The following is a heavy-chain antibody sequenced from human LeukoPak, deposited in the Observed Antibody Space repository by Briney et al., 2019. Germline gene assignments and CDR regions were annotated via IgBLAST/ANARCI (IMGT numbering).Heavy chain of an antibody. J-gene: IGHJ4*02. CDR3: ARDSPPRAFDY. CDR2: ISSSGSTI. V-gene: IGHV3-48*03. Sequence: GGSLRLSCAASGFTFSSYEVNWVRQAPGKGLEWVSCISSSGSTIYYADSVKGRFTISRDNAKNSLYLQMNSLRAEDTAVYYCARDSPPRAFDYWGQGTLVTVSS. CDR1: GFTFSSYE.